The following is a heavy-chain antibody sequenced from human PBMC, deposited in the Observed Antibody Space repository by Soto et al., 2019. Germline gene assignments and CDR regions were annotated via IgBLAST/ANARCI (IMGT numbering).Heavy chain of an antibody. D-gene: IGHD3-3*01. CDR2: INPNSGHT. V-gene: IGHV1-8*01. J-gene: IGHJ4*02. CDR3: ASAEYDDFLSGYYYFDS. CDR1: GYTFTSYA. Sequence: QVQLVQSGAEVKKPGASVKVSCKASGYTFTSYAINWVRQSTGQGLEWMGWINPNSGHTGYAQKFQGRVTITRNTSMSTAYMELSSLRSEDTAVYYCASAEYDDFLSGYYYFDSWGKGTLVTVSS.